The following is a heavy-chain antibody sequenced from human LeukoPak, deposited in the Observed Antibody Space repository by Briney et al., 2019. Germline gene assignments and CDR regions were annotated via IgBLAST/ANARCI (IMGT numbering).Heavy chain of an antibody. Sequence: PSETLSLTCTVSGGSISSYYWSWIRQPSGKGLEWIGYIYYTGSTNYNPSLKSRVTISVDTSKNQFSLKLSSVTAADTAVYYCARAPSDCSGASCYIFDYWGQGTLVTVSS. J-gene: IGHJ4*02. CDR1: GGSISSYY. CDR2: IYYTGST. CDR3: ARAPSDCSGASCYIFDY. V-gene: IGHV4-59*01. D-gene: IGHD2-15*01.